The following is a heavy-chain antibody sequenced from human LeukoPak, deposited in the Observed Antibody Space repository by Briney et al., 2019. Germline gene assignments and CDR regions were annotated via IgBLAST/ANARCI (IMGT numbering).Heavy chain of an antibody. V-gene: IGHV4-39*07. CDR2: IYYSGST. Sequence: PSETLSLTCTVSGGSISSSSYYWGWIRQPPGKGLEWIGSIYYSGSTNYNPSLKSRVTISVDTSKNQFSLKLSSVTAADTAVYYCASGAGHNKYYYYYMDVWGKGTTVTISS. D-gene: IGHD1-1*01. CDR1: GGSISSSSYY. CDR3: ASGAGHNKYYYYYMDV. J-gene: IGHJ6*03.